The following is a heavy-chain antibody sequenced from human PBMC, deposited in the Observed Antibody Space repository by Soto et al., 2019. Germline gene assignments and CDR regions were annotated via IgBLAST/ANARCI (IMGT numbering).Heavy chain of an antibody. CDR2: IIPMYGPA. CDR3: ARVTSMVRGVIDNWFHP. J-gene: IGHJ5*02. Sequence: QVPLVQSGAEVKKPGSSVTVSCKASGGTFSSYAIHWVRQAPGQGLEWMGGIIPMYGPAKYAQRFQGRVTITADESTSTVYMELTSLTSQDPAVYYCARVTSMVRGVIDNWFHPWGHGTLVTVSS. D-gene: IGHD3-10*01. CDR1: GGTFSSYA. V-gene: IGHV1-69*01.